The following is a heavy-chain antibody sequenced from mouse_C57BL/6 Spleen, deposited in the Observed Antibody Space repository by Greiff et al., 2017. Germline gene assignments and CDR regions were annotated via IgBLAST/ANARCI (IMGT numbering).Heavy chain of an antibody. CDR3: TGYYGY. D-gene: IGHD1-1*01. CDR2: IDPETGGT. J-gene: IGHJ4*01. CDR1: GYTFTDYE. Sequence: QVQLKESGAELVRPGASVTLSCKASGYTFTDYEMHWVKQTPVHGLEWIGAIDPETGGTAYNQKFKGKAILTADKSSSTAYMELRSLTSEDSAVYYCTGYYGYWGQGTSVTVSS. V-gene: IGHV1-15*01.